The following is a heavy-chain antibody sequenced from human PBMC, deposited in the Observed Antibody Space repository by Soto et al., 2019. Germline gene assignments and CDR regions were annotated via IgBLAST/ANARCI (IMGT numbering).Heavy chain of an antibody. Sequence: PGESLKISCKASGYSFSHYWIAWVRHTPGKGLEWMGVIYPGDSDTRYSPSFQGQVTISADTSMYTDYLQWNSLKASDTALYFFARSDFWSGKFDYWGRGTLVTVSS. CDR3: ARSDFWSGKFDY. CDR2: IYPGDSDT. V-gene: IGHV5-51*01. D-gene: IGHD3-3*01. J-gene: IGHJ4*02. CDR1: GYSFSHYW.